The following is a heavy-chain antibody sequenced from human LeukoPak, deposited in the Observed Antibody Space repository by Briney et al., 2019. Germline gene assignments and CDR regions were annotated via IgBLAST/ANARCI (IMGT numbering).Heavy chain of an antibody. D-gene: IGHD6-19*01. V-gene: IGHV4-61*02. J-gene: IGHJ5*02. CDR3: ARGTRPDGYSSGWINWFDP. CDR1: GGSISSGSYY. Sequence: PSQTLSLTCTVSGGSISSGSYYWSWIRQPAGKGLEWIGRIYTSGSTNYNPSLKSRVTISVDTSKNQFSLKLSSVTAADTAVYYCARGTRPDGYSSGWINWFDPWGQGTLVTVSS. CDR2: IYTSGST.